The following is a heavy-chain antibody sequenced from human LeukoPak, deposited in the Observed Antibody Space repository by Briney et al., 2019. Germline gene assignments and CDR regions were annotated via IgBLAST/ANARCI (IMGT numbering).Heavy chain of an antibody. CDR2: IYYSGST. CDR1: GGSISSGGYY. V-gene: IGHV4-31*03. Sequence: SETLSLTCTVSGGSISSGGYYWIWIRQHPGKGLEWIGYIYYSGSTYYNPSLKSRVTISVDTSKNQFSLKLSSVTAADTAVYYCASGVDTAMVDYWGQGTLVTVSS. J-gene: IGHJ4*02. CDR3: ASGVDTAMVDY. D-gene: IGHD5-18*01.